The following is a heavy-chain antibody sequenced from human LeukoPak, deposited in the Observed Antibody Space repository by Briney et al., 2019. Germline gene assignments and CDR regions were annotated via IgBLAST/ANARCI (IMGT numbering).Heavy chain of an antibody. CDR2: ISSTSSTV. V-gene: IGHV3-48*01. D-gene: IGHD5-24*01. CDR1: GFTFSSYS. CDR3: ARTKEMASISYFDS. Sequence: GGSLRLSCAVSGFTFSSYSMTWVRQAPGKGLEWVSYISSTSSTVYYADSVKGRFTISRDNVKNSLYLQMNSLRAEDTAVYYCARTKEMASISYFDSWGQGTLVTVSS. J-gene: IGHJ4*02.